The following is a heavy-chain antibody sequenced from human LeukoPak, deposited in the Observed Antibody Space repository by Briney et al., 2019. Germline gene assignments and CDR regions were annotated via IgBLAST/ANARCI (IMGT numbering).Heavy chain of an antibody. V-gene: IGHV3-23*01. CDR3: ARRSDYGGNGNYFDY. CDR1: GLTFSIYG. D-gene: IGHD4-23*01. J-gene: IGHJ4*02. Sequence: GGSLRLSCAASGLTFSIYGMSWVRQAPGKGLEWVSTISGRDSNTYYADSVEGRFIISRDNSRDTLYLQMNSLRAEDTAVYYCARRSDYGGNGNYFDYWGQGTPVTVSS. CDR2: ISGRDSNT.